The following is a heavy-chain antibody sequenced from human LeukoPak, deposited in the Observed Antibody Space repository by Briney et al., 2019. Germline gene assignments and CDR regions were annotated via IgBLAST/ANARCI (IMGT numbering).Heavy chain of an antibody. CDR1: GFTFSSYA. V-gene: IGHV3-23*01. D-gene: IGHD5-18*01. Sequence: GGSLRLSCAASGFTFSSYAMSWVRQAPGKGLEWVSAISGSSDSTYYADSVKGRFTISGDNSKNTLYLQMNSLRAEDTAVYYCARSAVGYHYFDYWGQGALVTVSS. J-gene: IGHJ4*02. CDR2: ISGSSDST. CDR3: ARSAVGYHYFDY.